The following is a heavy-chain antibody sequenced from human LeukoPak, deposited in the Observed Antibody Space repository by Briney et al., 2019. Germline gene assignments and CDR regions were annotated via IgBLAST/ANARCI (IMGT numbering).Heavy chain of an antibody. V-gene: IGHV3-64*01. Sequence: PGGSLRLSCAASGFPFSSYAMHWVRQAPGKGLEYVSAISSNGGSTSYANSVKGRFTISRDNSKNTLYLQMGSLRAEDMAVYYCARSSIVVVSILDYWGQGTLVTVPS. D-gene: IGHD2-2*01. J-gene: IGHJ4*02. CDR3: ARSSIVVVSILDY. CDR2: ISSNGGST. CDR1: GFPFSSYA.